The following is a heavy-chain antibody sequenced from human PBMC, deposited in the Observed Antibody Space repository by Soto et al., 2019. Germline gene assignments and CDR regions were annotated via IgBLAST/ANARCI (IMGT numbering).Heavy chain of an antibody. CDR2: ISSTSAHI. V-gene: IGHV3-21*01. Sequence: EVQLVESGGGLVKPGGSLRLSCAASGFTFSSYSMNWVRQAPGKGLEWVSSISSTSAHIYYADSVKGRFTISRDNAMNLLYLQTNCLRAEDTALYYCAGELYCSGGTCYSFDYWGQGTLVTVSS. CDR1: GFTFSSYS. J-gene: IGHJ4*02. CDR3: AGELYCSGGTCYSFDY. D-gene: IGHD2-15*01.